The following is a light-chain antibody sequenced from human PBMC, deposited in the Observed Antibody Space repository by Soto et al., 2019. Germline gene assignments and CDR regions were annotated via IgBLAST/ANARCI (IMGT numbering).Light chain of an antibody. J-gene: IGKJ2*01. CDR1: QGISYY. CDR3: QNYRSAPYT. CDR2: GAS. Sequence: DIQMTQSPSSLSASVGNRVTITCRASQGISYYLAWYQQKPGKVPKLLIYGASTLQSGVPARFSGSGSGTAFTLTISSLQPEDVATYYCQNYRSAPYTFGQGTKLEIK. V-gene: IGKV1-27*01.